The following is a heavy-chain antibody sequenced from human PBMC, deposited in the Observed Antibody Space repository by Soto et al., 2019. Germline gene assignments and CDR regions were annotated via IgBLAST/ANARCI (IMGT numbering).Heavy chain of an antibody. V-gene: IGHV4-34*01. J-gene: IGHJ6*03. D-gene: IGHD6-6*01. CDR2: INHSGST. Sequence: SELLSLTNTVYWGTFIGYYGRRIRHPQGKGLGWIGEINHSGSTNYNPSLKSRVTISVDTSKNQFSLKLSSVAAADTAVYYCARYAGISSSCPAPGHYYMDVWGKGTTVTVS. CDR3: ARYAGISSSCPAPGHYYMDV. CDR1: WGTFIGYY.